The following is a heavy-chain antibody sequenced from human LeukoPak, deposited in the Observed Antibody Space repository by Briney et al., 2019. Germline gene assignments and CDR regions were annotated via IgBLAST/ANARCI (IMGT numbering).Heavy chain of an antibody. V-gene: IGHV3-66*02. D-gene: IGHD2-2*01. J-gene: IGHJ4*02. CDR3: AREHQYYFDS. Sequence: PGGSLRLSCAASGFTVSSSYMSWVRQAPGKGLEWVSVIYRGGSTYYADSVKGRFTISRDNSKNTLYLQMNSLRAEDTAVYYCAREHQYYFDSWGQGTLVTVSS. CDR1: GFTVSSSY. CDR2: IYRGGST.